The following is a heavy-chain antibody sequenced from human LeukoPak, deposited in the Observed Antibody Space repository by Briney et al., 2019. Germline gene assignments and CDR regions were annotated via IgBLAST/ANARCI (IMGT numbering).Heavy chain of an antibody. V-gene: IGHV3-48*01. CDR2: INSGSSTT. D-gene: IGHD3-22*01. CDR3: ASDSSIHYGY. CDR1: GFTFWSYS. Sequence: GGSLRLSCAASGFTFWSYSMHWVRQAPGKGPEWVSYINSGSSTTHYADSVKGRFTISRDDAKNSLYLQMSGLRAEDTAVYYCASDSSIHYGYWGQGSLVTVSS. J-gene: IGHJ4*02.